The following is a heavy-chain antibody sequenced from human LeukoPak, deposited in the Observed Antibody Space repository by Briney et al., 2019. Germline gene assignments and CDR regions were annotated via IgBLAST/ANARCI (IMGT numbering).Heavy chain of an antibody. CDR3: AKDLAPDCSGGSCYSRGYYYYGMDV. CDR2: VSGSGGNT. Sequence: GGSLRLSCAASGFTFSSYAMNWVRQAPGKGLEWVSAVSGSGGNTYYADSVRGRFTISRDNSKNTLYLQMNSLRAEDTAVYYCAKDLAPDCSGGSCYSRGYYYYGMDVGGQGTTVTVS. D-gene: IGHD2-15*01. V-gene: IGHV3-23*01. CDR1: GFTFSSYA. J-gene: IGHJ6*02.